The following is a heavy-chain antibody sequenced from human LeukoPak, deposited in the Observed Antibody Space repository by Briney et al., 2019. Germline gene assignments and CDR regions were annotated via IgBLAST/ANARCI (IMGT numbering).Heavy chain of an antibody. Sequence: GGSLRLSCAASGFTFSSYSMNWVRQAPGKGLEWVSSISSSSSYIYYADSVKGRFTISRDNAKNSLYLQMNSLRAEDTAVYYCAKVRCSSTSCPGYRGQGTLVTVSS. CDR3: AKVRCSSTSCPGY. V-gene: IGHV3-21*01. J-gene: IGHJ4*02. CDR1: GFTFSSYS. D-gene: IGHD2-2*01. CDR2: ISSSSSYI.